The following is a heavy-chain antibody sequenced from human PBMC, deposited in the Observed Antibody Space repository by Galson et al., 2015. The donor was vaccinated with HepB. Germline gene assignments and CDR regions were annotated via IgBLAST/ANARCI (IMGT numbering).Heavy chain of an antibody. CDR3: ARMVVYASPYYYYMDV. D-gene: IGHD2-8*02. CDR2: ISAYNGNT. J-gene: IGHJ6*03. CDR1: GYTFTSYG. V-gene: IGHV1-18*01. Sequence: SVKVSCKASGYTFTSYGISWVRQAPGQGLEWMGWISAYNGNTNYAQKLQGRVTMTTDTSTSTAYMELRSLRSDDTAVYYCARMVVYASPYYYYMDVWGKGTTVTVSS.